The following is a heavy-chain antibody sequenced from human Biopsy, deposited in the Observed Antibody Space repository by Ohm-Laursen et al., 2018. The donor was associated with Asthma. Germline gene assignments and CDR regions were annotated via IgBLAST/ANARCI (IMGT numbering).Heavy chain of an antibody. J-gene: IGHJ4*02. V-gene: IGHV3-53*01. CDR2: IYSGGTS. CDR3: ARGDSSNWSHYYFDY. D-gene: IGHD3-22*01. CDR1: GFAVSRDH. Sequence: GSLRLSCSASGFAVSRDHMFWVRQAPGKGLEWVSVIYSGGTSHTADSVRGRFTISRAYSKNTLYFQMHSLRAEDTAVYYCARGDSSNWSHYYFDYWGQGTLVTVSS.